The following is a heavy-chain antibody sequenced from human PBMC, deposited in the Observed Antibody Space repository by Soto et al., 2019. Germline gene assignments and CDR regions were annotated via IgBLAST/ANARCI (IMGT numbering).Heavy chain of an antibody. D-gene: IGHD2-15*01. V-gene: IGHV3-13*01. CDR2: IGTAGDT. CDR3: ARGGVCSGGSCYLRGAAWFDP. CDR1: GFTFSSYD. J-gene: IGHJ5*02. Sequence: GGSLRLSCAASGFTFSSYDMHWVRQATGKGLEWVSAIGTAGDTYYPGSVKGRFTISRENAKNSLYLQMNSVRAGDTAVYYCARGGVCSGGSCYLRGAAWFDPWGQGTLVTVSS.